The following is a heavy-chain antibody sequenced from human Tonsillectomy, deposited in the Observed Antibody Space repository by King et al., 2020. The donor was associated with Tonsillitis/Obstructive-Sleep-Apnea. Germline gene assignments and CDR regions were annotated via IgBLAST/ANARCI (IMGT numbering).Heavy chain of an antibody. D-gene: IGHD2-21*02. J-gene: IGHJ6*03. V-gene: IGHV3-9*01. Sequence: MHWGRQSPGKGLECVSSISWNGGNICYADSVKGRFTISIDNAKNSLYLQMNSLTAEDTVLYYCTQDAIVTTIRIIYHYMDVWGKGTTVPVYS. CDR3: TQDAIVTTIRIIYHYMDV. CDR2: ISWNGGNI.